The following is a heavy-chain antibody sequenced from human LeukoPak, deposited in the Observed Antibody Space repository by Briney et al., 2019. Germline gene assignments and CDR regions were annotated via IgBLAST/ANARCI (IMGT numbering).Heavy chain of an antibody. CDR3: AKDLYKGDSSSWYYFHY. J-gene: IGHJ4*02. V-gene: IGHV3-64D*06. D-gene: IGHD6-13*01. CDR2: ISANGGRT. Sequence: PGGSLRLSCAASGFIVSSNYMSWVRQAPGKGLEYVSAISANGGRTYYADSVKGRFTISRDNSKNTLYLQMSSLRAEDTAIYHCAKDLYKGDSSSWYYFHYWGQGTLVTVSS. CDR1: GFIVSSNY.